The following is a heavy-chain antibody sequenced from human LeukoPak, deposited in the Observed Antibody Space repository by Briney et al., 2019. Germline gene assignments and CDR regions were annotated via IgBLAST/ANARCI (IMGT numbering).Heavy chain of an antibody. CDR3: ARLLNYYDSSGYYQYYFDY. Sequence: ASVKVPCKASGYTFTSYYLHWVRQAPGQGLEWMGIINPSDGSASYAQKFQGRVTMDRDTSTSTVYMELSSLRSEDTAVYYCARLLNYYDSSGYYQYYFDYWGQGTLVTVSS. D-gene: IGHD3-22*01. V-gene: IGHV1-46*01. CDR1: GYTFTSYY. CDR2: INPSDGSA. J-gene: IGHJ4*02.